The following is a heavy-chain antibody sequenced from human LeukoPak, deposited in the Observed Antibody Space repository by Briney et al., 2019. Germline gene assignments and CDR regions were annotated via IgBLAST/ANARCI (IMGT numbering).Heavy chain of an antibody. V-gene: IGHV3-7*01. Sequence: GGSLRLSCAASGFTVSSNYMSWVRQAPGKGLEWVANIKQDGSEKYYVDSVKGRFTISRDNAKNSLYLQMNSLRAEDTAVYYCGRNVDTAMQVDYWGQGTLVTVSS. CDR2: IKQDGSEK. CDR1: GFTVSSNY. CDR3: GRNVDTAMQVDY. J-gene: IGHJ4*02. D-gene: IGHD5-18*01.